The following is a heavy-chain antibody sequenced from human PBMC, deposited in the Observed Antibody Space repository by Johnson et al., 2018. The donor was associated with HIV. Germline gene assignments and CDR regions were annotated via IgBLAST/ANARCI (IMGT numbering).Heavy chain of an antibody. CDR1: GFTFAAYG. CDR3: ARGDGGSTDAFDI. CDR2: INWNGGNT. Sequence: VQLVESGGGLVQPGGSLRLSCAASGFTFAAYGMTWVRQAPGKGLEWVSGINWNGGNTGYVDSVKGRFTISRDNAKNSLYLQMNSLRAEDTALYYCARGDGGSTDAFDIWGQGTMVTVSS. J-gene: IGHJ3*02. D-gene: IGHD1-26*01. V-gene: IGHV3-20*04.